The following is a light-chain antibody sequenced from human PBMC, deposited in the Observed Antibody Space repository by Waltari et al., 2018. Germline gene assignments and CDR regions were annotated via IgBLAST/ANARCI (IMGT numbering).Light chain of an antibody. CDR2: EVN. V-gene: IGLV2-14*01. CDR3: SSFTTIASYV. Sequence: QSALTQPASVSPCPGQSITISCTGTSSDLGAYAGVPGYQQHPGKVPKLIIYEVNNPPSGVSDRFSGSKFDNTASLTIPGLQPEAAAAYSCSSFTTIASYVFGTGTKVTVL. J-gene: IGLJ1*01. CDR1: SSDLGAYAG.